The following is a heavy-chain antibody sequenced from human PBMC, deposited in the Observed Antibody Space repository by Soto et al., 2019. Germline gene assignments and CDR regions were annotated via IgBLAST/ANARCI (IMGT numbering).Heavy chain of an antibody. CDR2: IYYSGST. V-gene: IGHV4-31*03. CDR1: GGSISSGGYY. D-gene: IGHD5-18*01. Sequence: SETLSLTCTVSGGSISSGGYYWSWIRQHPGKGLEWIGYIYYSGSTYYNPSLKSRVTISVDTSKNQFSLKLSSVTAADTAVYYCARDPRYSYGAYYYGMDVWGQGTTVTVSS. J-gene: IGHJ6*02. CDR3: ARDPRYSYGAYYYGMDV.